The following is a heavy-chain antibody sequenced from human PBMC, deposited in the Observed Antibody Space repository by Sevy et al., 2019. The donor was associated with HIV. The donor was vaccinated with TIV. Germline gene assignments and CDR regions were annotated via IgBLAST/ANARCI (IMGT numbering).Heavy chain of an antibody. CDR3: ARSVSRRRGSLFDY. CDR1: GGTFSSYA. V-gene: IGHV1-69*13. D-gene: IGHD3-10*01. Sequence: ASVKVSCKASGGTFSSYAISWVRQAPGQGLEWMGGIIPIFGTANYAQKFQGRVTITADESTSTAYMELSSLRSEDTAVYYCARSVSRRRGSLFDYWGQGTLVTVSS. CDR2: IIPIFGTA. J-gene: IGHJ4*02.